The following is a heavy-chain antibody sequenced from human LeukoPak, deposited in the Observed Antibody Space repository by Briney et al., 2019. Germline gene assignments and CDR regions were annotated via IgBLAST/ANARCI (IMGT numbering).Heavy chain of an antibody. CDR1: GGSISNSY. Sequence: SETLSLTCTVSGGSISNSYWDWIRQPPGKGLEWIGYIYYTGSTNYNPSLRSRVTMSVDTSKNQFSLRLTSVTAADTAVYYCARGFDSKSTYFDYWGQGTLVTVSS. CDR2: IYYTGST. CDR3: ARGFDSKSTYFDY. D-gene: IGHD5-12*01. J-gene: IGHJ4*02. V-gene: IGHV4-59*01.